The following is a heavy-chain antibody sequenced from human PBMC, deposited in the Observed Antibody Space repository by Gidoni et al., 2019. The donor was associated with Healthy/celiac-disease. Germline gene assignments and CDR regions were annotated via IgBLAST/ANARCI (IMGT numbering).Heavy chain of an antibody. Sequence: QITLKESGPTLVKPTQTLTLTCTFSGFSLSPSGVGVGWIRQPPGKALVWLALIYWNDDKLYSPSLKSRLTITKDTSKNQVVLTMTNMDPVDTATYYCAHRRSSRRGLQLNQEYFDYWGQGTLVTVSS. D-gene: IGHD5-12*01. J-gene: IGHJ4*02. CDR2: IYWNDDK. V-gene: IGHV2-5*01. CDR1: GFSLSPSGVG. CDR3: AHRRSSRRGLQLNQEYFDY.